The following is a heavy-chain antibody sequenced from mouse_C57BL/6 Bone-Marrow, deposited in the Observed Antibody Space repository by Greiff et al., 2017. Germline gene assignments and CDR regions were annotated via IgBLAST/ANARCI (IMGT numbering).Heavy chain of an antibody. CDR1: GFTFSSYA. V-gene: IGHV5-9-1*02. CDR3: TREEETYYSNYVKGLYAMDY. J-gene: IGHJ4*01. D-gene: IGHD2-5*01. CDR2: ISSGGDYI. Sequence: EVKLVESGEGLVKPGGSLKLSCAASGFTFSSYAMSWVRQTPEKRLEWVAYISSGGDYIYYADTVKGRFTISRDNARNTLYLQMSSLKSEDTAMYYCTREEETYYSNYVKGLYAMDYWGQGTSVTVSS.